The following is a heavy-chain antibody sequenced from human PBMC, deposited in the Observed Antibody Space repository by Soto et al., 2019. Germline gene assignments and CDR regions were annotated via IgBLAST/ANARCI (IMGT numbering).Heavy chain of an antibody. CDR2: TYYRSKRYN. CDR1: GDSASSNSAA. J-gene: IGHJ4*02. V-gene: IGHV6-1*01. Sequence: KQSQTLSLTCAISGDSASSNSAAWNWIRQSPSRGLEWLGRTYYRSKRYNDYAVSVKSRITINPDTSKNQFSLQLNSVTPENTAVYYCVRTQIQKDDSGSYYFDYWGQGTLVTVSS. D-gene: IGHD1-26*01. CDR3: VRTQIQKDDSGSYYFDY.